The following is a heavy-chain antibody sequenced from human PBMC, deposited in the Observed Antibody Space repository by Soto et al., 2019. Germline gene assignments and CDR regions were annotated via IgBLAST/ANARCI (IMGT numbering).Heavy chain of an antibody. J-gene: IGHJ3*02. CDR2: IYTSGST. Sequence: PSETLSLTCTVSGGSISSYYWSWIRQPAGKGLEWIGRIYTSGSTNYNPSLKSRVTMSVDTSKNQFSLKLSSVTAADTAVYYCARDRCSGGSCYLNHDAFDIWGQGTMVT. V-gene: IGHV4-4*07. D-gene: IGHD2-15*01. CDR1: GGSISSYY. CDR3: ARDRCSGGSCYLNHDAFDI.